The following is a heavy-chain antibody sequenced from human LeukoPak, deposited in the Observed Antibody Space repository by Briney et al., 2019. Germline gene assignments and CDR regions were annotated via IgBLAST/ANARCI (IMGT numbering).Heavy chain of an antibody. V-gene: IGHV3-66*01. Sequence: PGGSLRLSCAASEFSVGSNYMTWVRQAPGKGLEWVSIIYSGGSTYYADSVKGRFTISRDNAKNSLYLQMNRLRAEDTAVYYCAREGSQSASATYPGNDWGQGTLVTVSS. CDR3: AREGSQSASATYPGND. J-gene: IGHJ4*02. D-gene: IGHD3-10*01. CDR2: IYSGGST. CDR1: EFSVGSNY.